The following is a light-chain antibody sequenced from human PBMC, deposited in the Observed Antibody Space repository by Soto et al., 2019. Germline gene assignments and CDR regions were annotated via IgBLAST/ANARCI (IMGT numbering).Light chain of an antibody. V-gene: IGKV1-5*01. CDR1: QTISRW. Sequence: DIQMTQSPSTLSASVGDTVTITCRASQTISRWLAWYQQKPGKAPRLLIYTASTLESGVPSRFSASGSGTEFTLTISSLHPDDFATYYCQQSYSTPPITFGQGTRLEIK. CDR2: TAS. CDR3: QQSYSTPPIT. J-gene: IGKJ5*01.